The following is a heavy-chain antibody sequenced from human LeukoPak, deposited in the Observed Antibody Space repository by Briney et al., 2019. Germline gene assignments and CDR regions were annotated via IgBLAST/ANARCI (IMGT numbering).Heavy chain of an antibody. CDR2: IYYSGST. D-gene: IGHD1-14*01. V-gene: IGHV4-30-4*08. CDR1: GGSISSGDYY. CDR3: ARAPEANWFDP. J-gene: IGHJ5*02. Sequence: PSETLSLTCTVSGGSISSGDYYWSWIRQPPGKGLEWIGYIYYSGSTYYNPSLKSRVTISVDTSKNQFSLKLSSVTAADTAVYYCARAPEANWFDPWGQGTLVTVSS.